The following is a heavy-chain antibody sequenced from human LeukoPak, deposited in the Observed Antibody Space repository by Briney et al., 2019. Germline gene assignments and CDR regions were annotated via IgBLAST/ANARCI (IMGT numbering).Heavy chain of an antibody. J-gene: IGHJ4*02. CDR2: ISSSGSTI. V-gene: IGHV3-48*03. D-gene: IGHD2-21*02. CDR3: ARAAYCGGDCYPLDY. Sequence: GGSLRLSCAASGFTFSSYEMNWVRQAPGKGLEWASYISSSGSTIYYADSVKGRFTISRDNAKNSLYLQMNSLRAEDTAVYYCARAAYCGGDCYPLDYWSQGTLVTVSS. CDR1: GFTFSSYE.